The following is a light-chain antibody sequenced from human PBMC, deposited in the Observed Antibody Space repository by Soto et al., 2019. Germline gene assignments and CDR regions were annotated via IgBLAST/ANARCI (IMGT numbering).Light chain of an antibody. Sequence: QSALTQPASVSGSPGQSIIISCTGTSSDVGGYNYVSWYQQYPGKAPKLMIYEVSNRPSGVSNRFSGSKSGNTASLTISGLQTEDEADYYCSSHTSSNSWVFGGGTKVTVL. J-gene: IGLJ3*02. CDR3: SSHTSSNSWV. CDR1: SSDVGGYNY. V-gene: IGLV2-14*01. CDR2: EVS.